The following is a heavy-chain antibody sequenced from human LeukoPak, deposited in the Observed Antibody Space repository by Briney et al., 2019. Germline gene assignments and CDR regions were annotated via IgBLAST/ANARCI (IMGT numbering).Heavy chain of an antibody. J-gene: IGHJ4*02. Sequence: ASVKVSCKASGYTFTSYGISWVRQAPGQGLEWMGWISAYNGNTNYAQKLQGRVTMTTDTSTGTAYMELRSLRSDDTAVYYCARVVEYYSGSYADYWGQGTLVTVSS. V-gene: IGHV1-18*01. CDR3: ARVVEYYSGSYADY. CDR1: GYTFTSYG. D-gene: IGHD1-26*01. CDR2: ISAYNGNT.